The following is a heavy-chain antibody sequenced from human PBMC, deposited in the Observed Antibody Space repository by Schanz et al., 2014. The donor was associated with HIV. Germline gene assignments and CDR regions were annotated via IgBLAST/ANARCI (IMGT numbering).Heavy chain of an antibody. J-gene: IGHJ4*02. CDR3: AKEEQQLGGVGGYHFDY. CDR2: ISYDGSNK. V-gene: IGHV3-30*18. D-gene: IGHD6-13*01. CDR1: GFTFSSYG. Sequence: QVQLVESGGGVVQPGRSLRLSCAASGFTFSSYGMHWVRQAPGKGLEGVAVISYDGSNKYYEDSVKGRFTISRDISKNTRYLQMNSLRAEDKDVYYCAKEEQQLGGVGGYHFDYWGQGTLVTVSS.